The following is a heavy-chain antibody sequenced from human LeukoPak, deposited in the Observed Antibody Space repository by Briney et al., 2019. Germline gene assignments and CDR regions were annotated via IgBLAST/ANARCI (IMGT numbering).Heavy chain of an antibody. J-gene: IGHJ4*02. V-gene: IGHV4-34*01. CDR2: INHSGST. CDR1: GGSFSGYY. Sequence: SETLSLTCAVYGGSFSGYYWSWIRQPPGKGLEWIGEINHSGSTNYNPSLKSRITISVDTSKNQFSLKLSSVTAADTAVYYCARIPSYYDYVWGSYRFYGVFDYWGQGTLVTVSS. D-gene: IGHD3-16*02. CDR3: ARIPSYYDYVWGSYRFYGVFDY.